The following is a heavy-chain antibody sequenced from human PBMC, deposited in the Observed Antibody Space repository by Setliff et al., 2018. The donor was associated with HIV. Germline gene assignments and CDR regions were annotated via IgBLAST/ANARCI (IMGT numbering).Heavy chain of an antibody. J-gene: IGHJ4*02. V-gene: IGHV4-39*07. CDR1: GGSISTSSYY. CDR3: ARGGSGYLYYFDY. CDR2: IYYSGST. Sequence: KTSETLSLTCTVSGGSISTSSYYWGWIRQPPGKGLEWIGSIYYSGSTYYNPSLKSRVTISVDTSKNQFSLKLSSVTAADTAVYYCARGGSGYLYYFDYWGQGTLVTVSS. D-gene: IGHD5-12*01.